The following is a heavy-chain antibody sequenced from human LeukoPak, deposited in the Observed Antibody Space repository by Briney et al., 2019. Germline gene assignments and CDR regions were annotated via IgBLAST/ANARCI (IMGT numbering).Heavy chain of an antibody. Sequence: SETLSLTCTVSGGSISSSTHYWGWIRQPPGKGLEWMGSIYYTGSTYYNPSLRSRVTISVDTSKHQFSLKLSSVTAADTAVYYCARRGGSGYYSPFDSWGQGTLVTVSS. V-gene: IGHV4-39*01. D-gene: IGHD3-3*01. CDR1: GGSISSSTHY. J-gene: IGHJ4*02. CDR3: ARRGGSGYYSPFDS. CDR2: IYYTGST.